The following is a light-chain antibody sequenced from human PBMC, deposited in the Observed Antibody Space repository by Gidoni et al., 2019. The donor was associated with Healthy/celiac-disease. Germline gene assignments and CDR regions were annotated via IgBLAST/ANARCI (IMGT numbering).Light chain of an antibody. J-gene: IGKJ3*01. CDR3: QQYGSSQT. CDR1: QSVSSSY. CDR2: GAS. Sequence: EMVLPQSPGTLSLSPGERATLSCRASQSVSSSYLAWYQQKPGQAPRLLIYGASSRATGIPDRFSGSGSGTDFTLTISRLEPEDFAVYYCQQYGSSQTFXPXTKVDIK. V-gene: IGKV3-20*01.